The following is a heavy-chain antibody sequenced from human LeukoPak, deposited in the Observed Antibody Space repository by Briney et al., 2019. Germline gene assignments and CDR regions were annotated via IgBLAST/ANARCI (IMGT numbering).Heavy chain of an antibody. CDR1: GGTFSSYA. CDR2: IIPILGIA. CDR3: ASQYCSGGSCYPYYFDY. J-gene: IGHJ4*02. D-gene: IGHD2-15*01. V-gene: IGHV1-69*04. Sequence: ASVNFSCKASGGTFSSYAISWVRQAPGQGLEWMGRIIPILGIANYAQKFQGRVTITADKSTSTAYMELSSLRSEDTAVYYCASQYCSGGSCYPYYFDYWGQGTLVTVSA.